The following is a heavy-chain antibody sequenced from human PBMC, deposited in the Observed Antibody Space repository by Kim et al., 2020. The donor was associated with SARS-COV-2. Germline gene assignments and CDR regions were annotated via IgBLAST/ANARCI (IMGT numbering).Heavy chain of an antibody. V-gene: IGHV4-31*03. J-gene: IGHJ4*02. CDR3: ARWFSYYDSSGYYPDN. Sequence: SETLSLTYTVSGGSISSGGYYWSWIRQHPGKGLEWIGYIYYSGSTYYNPSLKSRVTISVDTSKNHFSLKLSSVTAADTAVYYCARWFSYYDSSGYYPDNWGQGTLVTVSS. D-gene: IGHD3-22*01. CDR1: GGSISSGGYY. CDR2: IYYSGST.